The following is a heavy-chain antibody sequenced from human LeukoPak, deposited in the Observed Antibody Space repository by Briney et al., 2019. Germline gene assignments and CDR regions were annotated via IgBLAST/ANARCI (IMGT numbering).Heavy chain of an antibody. CDR1: GGSISSSSYY. Sequence: SETLSLTCTVSGGSISSSSYYWGWIRQPPGKGLEWIGSIYYSGSTYYNPSLKSRVTISVDTSKNQFSLKLSSVTAADTAVYYCARAFPGFDYWGQGTLVTVSS. CDR3: ARAFPGFDY. J-gene: IGHJ4*02. CDR2: IYYSGST. D-gene: IGHD1-14*01. V-gene: IGHV4-39*07.